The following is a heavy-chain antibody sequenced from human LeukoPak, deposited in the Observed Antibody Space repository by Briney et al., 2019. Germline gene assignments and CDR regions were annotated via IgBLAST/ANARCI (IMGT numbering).Heavy chain of an antibody. J-gene: IGHJ5*02. D-gene: IGHD3-3*01. CDR1: GYSISSGYY. V-gene: IGHV4-38-2*02. CDR2: IYHSGST. CDR3: AKHLRRRFFSKTLGFDP. Sequence: PSETLSLTCTVSGYSISSGYYWGWIRQPPGKGLEWIGSIYHSGSTYYNPSLKSRVTISVDTSKNQFSLKLSSVTAADTAVYYCAKHLRRRFFSKTLGFDPWGQGTLVTVSS.